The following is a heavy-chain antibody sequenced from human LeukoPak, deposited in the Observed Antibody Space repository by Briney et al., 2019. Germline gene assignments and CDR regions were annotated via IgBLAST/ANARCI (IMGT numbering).Heavy chain of an antibody. Sequence: SETLSRTCDVYRGSFSGYFWSWIRQTPGKGLEWLGEMNDSGSTNYNPSLKSRVTISVAVSKNQYSLRLTSVTAADTAVYYCARKGFVESTGWRGAFDVWGQGTMVTVSS. CDR1: RGSFSGYF. D-gene: IGHD2-8*02. V-gene: IGHV4-34*01. CDR3: ARKGFVESTGWRGAFDV. CDR2: MNDSGST. J-gene: IGHJ3*01.